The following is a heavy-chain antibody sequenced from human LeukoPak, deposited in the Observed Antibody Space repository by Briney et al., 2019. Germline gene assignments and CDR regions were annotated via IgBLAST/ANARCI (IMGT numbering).Heavy chain of an antibody. CDR3: ARHRPYYDILTGYYSYYYYGMDV. D-gene: IGHD3-9*01. J-gene: IGHJ6*02. CDR1: GGSISGYY. CDR2: IYYSGST. Sequence: SETLSLTCTVSGGSISGYYWSWIRQPPGKGLQFIGYIYYSGSTNYNPSLESRVTISVDTSKNQFSLKLSSVTAADTAVYYCARHRPYYDILTGYYSYYYYGMDVWGQGTTVTVSS. V-gene: IGHV4-59*08.